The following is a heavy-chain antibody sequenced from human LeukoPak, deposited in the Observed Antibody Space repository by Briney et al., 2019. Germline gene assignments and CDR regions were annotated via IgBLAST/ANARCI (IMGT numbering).Heavy chain of an antibody. V-gene: IGHV3-74*01. J-gene: IGHJ5*02. D-gene: IGHD5-12*01. CDR2: INSDGSST. CDR3: ARDIVATRNNWFDP. CDR1: GFTFSSYW. Sequence: GSLRLSCAASGFTFSSYWMHWVRQAPGKGLVWVSRINSDGSSTSYADSVKGRFTISRDNAKNPLYLQMNSLRAEDTAVYYCARDIVATRNNWFDPWGQGTLVTVSS.